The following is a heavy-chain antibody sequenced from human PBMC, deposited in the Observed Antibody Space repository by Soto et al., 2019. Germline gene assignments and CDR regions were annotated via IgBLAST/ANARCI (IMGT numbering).Heavy chain of an antibody. CDR3: AKDAIANNGIWEPLGM. CDR2: LVGSGDPI. V-gene: IGHV3-23*01. CDR1: GFNFTAYA. D-gene: IGHD2-8*01. J-gene: IGHJ3*02. Sequence: EVQLLESGGGLVQPGGSLRLSCAASGFNFTAYAMSWVRQAPGKGLEWVSGLVGSGDPIFYAASVRGRFTVSRDNSKNTLFLQMSSLRADDTAIYYCAKDAIANNGIWEPLGMWGRGTGVTVSS.